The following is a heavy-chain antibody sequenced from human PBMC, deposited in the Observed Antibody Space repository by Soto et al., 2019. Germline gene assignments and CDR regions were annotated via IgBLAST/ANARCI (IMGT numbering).Heavy chain of an antibody. CDR1: GVSFSSSA. J-gene: IGHJ4*02. CDR2: ISGRGEKT. D-gene: IGHD2-21*02. Sequence: PGGSLSLSCTASGVSFSSSAMHWVRQAPAGGLEWVSGISGRGEKTYYADSVKGRFTISRDNTKDTLYLQMTSLRAEDSALYYSARSRDGKAWYSLDYWGQGTRVTVSS. CDR3: ARSRDGKAWYSLDY. V-gene: IGHV3-23*01.